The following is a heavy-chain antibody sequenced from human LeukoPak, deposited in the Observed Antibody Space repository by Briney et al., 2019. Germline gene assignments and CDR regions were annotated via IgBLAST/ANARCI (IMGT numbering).Heavy chain of an antibody. CDR2: IYPDDSDT. D-gene: IGHD4-17*01. Sequence: PGESLKISCKHSEYSFPNYCIGWVRQMPGKGLEWMGIIYPDDSDTRYSPSFQGQVTISADKSITTAYLQWSSLKAPDTAMYYCARQKRNEYGDYQDYYYHMDVWGKGTTVTVSS. CDR1: EYSFPNYC. CDR3: ARQKRNEYGDYQDYYYHMDV. J-gene: IGHJ6*03. V-gene: IGHV5-51*01.